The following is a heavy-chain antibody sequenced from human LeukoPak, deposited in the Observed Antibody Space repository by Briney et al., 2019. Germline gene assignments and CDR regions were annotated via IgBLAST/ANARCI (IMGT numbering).Heavy chain of an antibody. CDR2: IYYSGST. V-gene: IGHV4-30-4*08. CDR3: ASHPSSSGGGYFDY. CDR1: GGSISSGDYY. J-gene: IGHJ4*02. D-gene: IGHD6-6*01. Sequence: PSETLSLTCTVSGGSISSGDYYWSWIRQPPGKGLEWIGYIYYSGSTYYNPSLKSRVTISVDTSKNQFSLKLSSVTAADTAVYYCASHPSSSGGGYFDYWGQGTLVTVSS.